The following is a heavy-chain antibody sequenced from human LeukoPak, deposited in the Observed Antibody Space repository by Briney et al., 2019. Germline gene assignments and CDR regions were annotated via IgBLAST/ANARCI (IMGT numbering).Heavy chain of an antibody. CDR3: HYGGVDFWSGYYFDY. Sequence: SETLSLTCAVYGGSFSGYYWSWIRQPPGKGLEWIGEINHSGSTNYNPSLKSRVTISVDTSKNQFSLKLSSVTAADTAVYYCHYGGVDFWSGYYFDYWGQGTLVTVSS. V-gene: IGHV4-34*01. D-gene: IGHD3-3*01. CDR2: INHSGST. J-gene: IGHJ4*02. CDR1: GGSFSGYY.